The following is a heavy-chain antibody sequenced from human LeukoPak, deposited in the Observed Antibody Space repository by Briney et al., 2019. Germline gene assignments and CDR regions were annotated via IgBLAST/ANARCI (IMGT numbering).Heavy chain of an antibody. D-gene: IGHD5-12*01. CDR3: ARGSGATTPRRYYYYMDV. Sequence: SETLSLTCAVYGGSSSGYYWSWIRQPPGKGLEWIGEINHSGSTNYNPSLKSRVTISVDTSKNQFSLKLSSVTAADTAVYYCARGSGATTPRRYYYYMDVWGKGTTVTVSS. V-gene: IGHV4-34*01. J-gene: IGHJ6*03. CDR2: INHSGST. CDR1: GGSSSGYY.